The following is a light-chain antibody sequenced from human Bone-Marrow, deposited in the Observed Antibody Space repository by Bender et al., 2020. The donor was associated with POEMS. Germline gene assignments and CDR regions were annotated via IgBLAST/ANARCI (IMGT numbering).Light chain of an antibody. CDR2: DVS. V-gene: IGLV2-11*01. J-gene: IGLJ1*01. CDR3: ASYAGSYTYD. CDR1: SSDVGGNVY. Sequence: QSALTQPRSVSGSPGQSVTISCTGTSSDVGGNVYVSWYQQRPGKVPELLIYDVSQRPAGVPHRFSGSQSGNTASLTISGLQVDDEADYYCASYAGSYTYDFGSGTKVTVL.